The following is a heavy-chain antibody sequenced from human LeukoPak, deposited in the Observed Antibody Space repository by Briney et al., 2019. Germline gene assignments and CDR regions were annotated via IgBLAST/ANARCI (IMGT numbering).Heavy chain of an antibody. CDR3: AGAFMVRGVTYLYYFDY. CDR2: ISAYNGNT. D-gene: IGHD3-10*01. J-gene: IGHJ4*02. CDR1: GYTFTTYG. V-gene: IGHV1-18*01. Sequence: GASVKVSCKASGYTFTTYGINWVRQAPGQGLEWMGWISAYNGNTNYAQKLQGRVTMTTDTSTSTAYMELRSLRSDDTAVYYCAGAFMVRGVTYLYYFDYWGQGTLVTVSS.